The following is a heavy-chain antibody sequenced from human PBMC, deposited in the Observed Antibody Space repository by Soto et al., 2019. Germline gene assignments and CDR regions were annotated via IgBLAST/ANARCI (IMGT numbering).Heavy chain of an antibody. D-gene: IGHD3-22*01. V-gene: IGHV4-31*03. CDR3: ARGSSGYYSSSPDY. CDR2: IYYSGST. Sequence: TLSPTCTVSGGSISSGGYYWSWIRQHPGKGLEWIGYIYYSGSTYYNPSLKSRVTISVDTSKNQFSLKLSSVTAADTAVYYCARGSSGYYSSSPDYWGQGTLVTVSS. J-gene: IGHJ4*02. CDR1: GGSISSGGYY.